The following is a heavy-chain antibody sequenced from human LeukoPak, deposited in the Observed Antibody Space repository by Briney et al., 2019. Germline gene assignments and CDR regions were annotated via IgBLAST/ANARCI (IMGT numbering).Heavy chain of an antibody. Sequence: SETLSLTCGVHGGSFRGYYWSWIRQPPGKGLEWIGDINHRGSTNYKPSLKSRVTISVDTSKNQYSLKLSSVTAADTAVYYCVAYYYDSNGYYFVDYWGQGTLVTVSS. CDR3: VAYYYDSNGYYFVDY. CDR1: GGSFRGYY. V-gene: IGHV4-34*01. J-gene: IGHJ4*02. CDR2: INHRGST. D-gene: IGHD3-22*01.